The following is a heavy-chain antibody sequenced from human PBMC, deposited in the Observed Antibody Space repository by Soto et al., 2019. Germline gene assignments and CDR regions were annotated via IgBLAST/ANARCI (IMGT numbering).Heavy chain of an antibody. Sequence: GGSLRLSCAASGFTFSSYWMSWVRQAPGKGLEWVANIKQDGSEKYYVDSVKGRFTISRDNAKNSLYLQMNSLRAEDTAVYYCARGIADHYYYMDVWGKGTTVTVSS. D-gene: IGHD6-13*01. CDR3: ARGIADHYYYMDV. V-gene: IGHV3-7*01. J-gene: IGHJ6*03. CDR2: IKQDGSEK. CDR1: GFTFSSYW.